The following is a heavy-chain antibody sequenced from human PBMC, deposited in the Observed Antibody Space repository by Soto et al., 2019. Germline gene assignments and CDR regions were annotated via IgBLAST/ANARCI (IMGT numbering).Heavy chain of an antibody. V-gene: IGHV4-31*03. CDR1: GGSISSGGYY. J-gene: IGHJ5*02. D-gene: IGHD2-2*01. Sequence: SETLSLTCTVSGGSISSGGYYWSWIRQHPGKGLEWIGYIYYSGSTYYNPSLKSRVTISVDTSKNQFSLKLSSATAADTAVYYCARGRSSTSSDWFDPWGQGTLVTVSS. CDR3: ARGRSSTSSDWFDP. CDR2: IYYSGST.